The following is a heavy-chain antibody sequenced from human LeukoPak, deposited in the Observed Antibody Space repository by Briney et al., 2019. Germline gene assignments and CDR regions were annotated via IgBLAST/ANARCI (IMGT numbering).Heavy chain of an antibody. J-gene: IGHJ3*02. CDR3: ATMVGATRAFDI. D-gene: IGHD1-26*01. V-gene: IGHV5-51*01. CDR1: GYTFTNYW. Sequence: GESLKISCRGSGYTFTNYWIGWVRQMPGKGLEWMGIIFPGDSDTRYSPSFQGQVTISAHKSISTAYLQWSSLKASDTAMYYCATMVGATRAFDIWGQGTMVTVSS. CDR2: IFPGDSDT.